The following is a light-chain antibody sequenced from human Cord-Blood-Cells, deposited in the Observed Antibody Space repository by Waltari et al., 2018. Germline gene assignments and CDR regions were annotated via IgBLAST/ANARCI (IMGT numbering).Light chain of an antibody. Sequence: QSALTQPRSVSGSPGQSVTISCTGTSSDVGGYNYVSWYQQHPGKAPKLMIYDVSKRPSGVPDRFSGSTSGNTASLTISGLQAEDEADYYCCSYAGSDVVFGGGTKLTVL. V-gene: IGLV2-11*01. CDR1: SSDVGGYNY. CDR3: CSYAGSDVV. CDR2: DVS. J-gene: IGLJ2*01.